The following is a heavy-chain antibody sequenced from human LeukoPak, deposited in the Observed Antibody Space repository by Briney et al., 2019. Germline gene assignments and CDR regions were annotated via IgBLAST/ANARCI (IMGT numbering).Heavy chain of an antibody. CDR1: GDSVSSNSAA. D-gene: IGHD3-22*01. V-gene: IGHV6-1*01. CDR2: TYYRSKWYN. CDR3: ARDHYDSSGYYDGYWSDP. J-gene: IGHJ5*02. Sequence: SQTLSLTCAISGDSVSSNSAAWNWIRQSPSRGLEWLGRTYYRSKWYNDYAVSVKSRITINPDTSKNQFSLQLNSVTPEDTAVYYCARDHYDSSGYYDGYWSDPWGQGTLVTVSS.